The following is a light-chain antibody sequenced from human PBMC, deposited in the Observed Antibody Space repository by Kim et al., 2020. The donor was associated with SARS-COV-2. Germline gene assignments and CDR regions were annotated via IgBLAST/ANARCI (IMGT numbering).Light chain of an antibody. Sequence: PGKTASITCGGNSIGSKSVHWSQQKPGQAPVLVIYYDNDRPSGIPERFSGSDSGNTATLTISRVEAGDEADYYCQVWDSTTDQRVFGGGTQLTVL. V-gene: IGLV3-21*01. CDR3: QVWDSTTDQRV. J-gene: IGLJ3*02. CDR1: SIGSKS. CDR2: YDN.